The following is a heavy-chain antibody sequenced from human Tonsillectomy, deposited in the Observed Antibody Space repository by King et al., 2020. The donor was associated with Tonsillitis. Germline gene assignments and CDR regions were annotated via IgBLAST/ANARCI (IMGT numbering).Heavy chain of an antibody. D-gene: IGHD1-26*01. J-gene: IGHJ4*02. CDR2: ITASGSDT. V-gene: IGHV3-23*04. CDR1: GFTFTNYA. CDR3: GKDLPYSGSDY. Sequence: VQLVESGGGFIQPGGSLRLSCAASGFTFTNYAMSWVRQAPGKGLEWVSGITASGSDTYYGDSVKGRFSISRDISKNILYLQMNRLRAEDTAIYFCGKDLPYSGSDYRGQGTLVTVSS.